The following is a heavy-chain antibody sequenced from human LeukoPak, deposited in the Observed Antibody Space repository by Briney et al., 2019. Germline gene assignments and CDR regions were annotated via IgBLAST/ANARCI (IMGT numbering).Heavy chain of an antibody. J-gene: IGHJ3*02. V-gene: IGHV4-34*01. CDR1: GGSFSGYY. CDR2: INHSGST. D-gene: IGHD1-26*01. CDR3: ATAWELLPSDAFDI. Sequence: PSETLSPTCAVYGGSFSGYYWSWIRQPPGKGLEWIGEINHSGSTNYNPSLKSRVTISVDTSKNQFSLKLSSVTAADTAVYYCATAWELLPSDAFDIWGQGTMVTVSS.